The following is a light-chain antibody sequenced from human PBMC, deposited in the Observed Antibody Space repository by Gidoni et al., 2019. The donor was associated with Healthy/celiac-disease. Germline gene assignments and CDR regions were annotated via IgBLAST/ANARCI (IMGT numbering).Light chain of an antibody. CDR1: SSDVGGYNY. V-gene: IGLV2-8*01. Sequence: QSALTQPPSASGSPGPPVTISCTGTSSDVGGYNYVSWYQHHPGKAPKLMIYEVSKRPSGVPERFSGSKSGNTASLTVSGLQAEDEADYYCSSYAGSNILYVFGTGNKVTVL. CDR2: EVS. CDR3: SSYAGSNILYV. J-gene: IGLJ1*01.